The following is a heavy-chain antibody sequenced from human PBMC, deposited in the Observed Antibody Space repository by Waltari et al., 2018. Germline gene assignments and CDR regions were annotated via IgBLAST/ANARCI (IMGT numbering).Heavy chain of an antibody. CDR1: GYTLIDEY. J-gene: IGHJ4*02. CDR3: ARDGSMKPFDY. D-gene: IGHD2-8*01. CDR2: GQPKTGVT. V-gene: IGHV1-2*02. Sequence: QIQLVQSGAEVKTPGASVKVSCKASGYTLIDEYIHWVRQAPGQGLGWMGWGQPKTGVTKYSQKFQGRVTMTRDTSINTGYVELSSLRSDDTAIYFCARDGSMKPFDYWGQGTQVTVSS.